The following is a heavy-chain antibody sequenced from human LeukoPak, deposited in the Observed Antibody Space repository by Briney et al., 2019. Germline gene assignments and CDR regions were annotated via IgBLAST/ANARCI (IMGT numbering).Heavy chain of an antibody. CDR3: ARVDYYDSSGSVDY. CDR2: IYYSGST. Sequence: PSETLSLTCTVSGGSISSSSYYWGWIRQPPGKGLEWIGSIYYSGSTYYNPSLKSRVTISVDTSKNQFSLKLSSVTAADTAVYYCARVDYYDSSGSVDYWGQGTLVTVSS. CDR1: GGSISSSSYY. D-gene: IGHD3-22*01. V-gene: IGHV4-39*07. J-gene: IGHJ4*02.